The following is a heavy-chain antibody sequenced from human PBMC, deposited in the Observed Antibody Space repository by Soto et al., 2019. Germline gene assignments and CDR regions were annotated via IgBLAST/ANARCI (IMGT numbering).Heavy chain of an antibody. CDR1: GDSLSRYV. V-gene: IGHV1-69*10. J-gene: IGHJ6*02. CDR2: FNPILKTA. D-gene: IGHD6-13*01. Sequence: SVKVSCKAPGDSLSRYVINWLRQAPGQGLEWMGGFNPILKTADHAQTFQGRVTITADNSKNTLYLQMNSLRAEDTAVYYCAKDLAAAGIYYYYGMDVWGQGTTVTVSS. CDR3: AKDLAAAGIYYYYGMDV.